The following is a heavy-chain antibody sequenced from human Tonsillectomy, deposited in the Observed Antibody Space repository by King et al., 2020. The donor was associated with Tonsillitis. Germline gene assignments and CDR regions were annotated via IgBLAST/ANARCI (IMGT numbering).Heavy chain of an antibody. CDR2: IYYTGNT. Sequence: LQLQESGPGLVKPSETLSLTCTVSGGSFSSSSYYWGWIRQPPGKGLEWIGSIYYTGNTNYNPTLQSRVTISVDTSKNQFSLRVSSVTAADTAVYYCARREGPFDYWGQGTLVTVSS. V-gene: IGHV4-39*01. CDR3: ARREGPFDY. D-gene: IGHD1-26*01. CDR1: GGSFSSSSYY. J-gene: IGHJ4*02.